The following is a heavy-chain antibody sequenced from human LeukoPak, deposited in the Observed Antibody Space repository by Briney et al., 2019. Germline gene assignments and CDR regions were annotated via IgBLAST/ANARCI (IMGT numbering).Heavy chain of an antibody. CDR1: GFTFDSYA. Sequence: GRSLRLSCAASGFTFDSYAMHWVRQAPGKGLEWVALISYDGSNKYYADSVEGRFTISRDNSKNTLYLQMNSLRAEDTAVYYCARGIAGYCSGGSCYRPDYFDYWGQGTLVTVSS. D-gene: IGHD2-15*01. CDR3: ARGIAGYCSGGSCYRPDYFDY. CDR2: ISYDGSNK. J-gene: IGHJ4*02. V-gene: IGHV3-30*01.